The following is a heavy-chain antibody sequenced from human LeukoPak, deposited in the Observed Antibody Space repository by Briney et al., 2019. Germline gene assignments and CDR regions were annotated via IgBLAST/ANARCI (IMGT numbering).Heavy chain of an antibody. Sequence: GGSLRLSCAASGFTFSSYSMNWVRQAPGKGLEWVSSISSSSSYIYYADSVKGRFTISRDNAKNSLYLQMNSLRAEDTAVYYCARDRVWFGELLLYAFDIWGQGTMVTVSS. CDR2: ISSSSSYI. J-gene: IGHJ3*02. V-gene: IGHV3-21*01. D-gene: IGHD3-10*01. CDR1: GFTFSSYS. CDR3: ARDRVWFGELLLYAFDI.